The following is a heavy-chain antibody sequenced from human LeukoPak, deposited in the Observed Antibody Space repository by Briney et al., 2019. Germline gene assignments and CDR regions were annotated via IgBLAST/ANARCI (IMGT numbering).Heavy chain of an antibody. CDR1: GYTFTSYY. CDR3: ARAGDYGGFDY. V-gene: IGHV1-46*01. D-gene: IGHD4-23*01. J-gene: IGHJ4*02. CDR2: INPSGGST. Sequence: ASVKVSCKASGYTFTSYYMHWVRQAPGQGLEWMGIINPSGGSTSYAQKFQGRVTMTRDTSISTAYMELSRLRSDDTAVYYCARAGDYGGFDYWGQGTLVTVSS.